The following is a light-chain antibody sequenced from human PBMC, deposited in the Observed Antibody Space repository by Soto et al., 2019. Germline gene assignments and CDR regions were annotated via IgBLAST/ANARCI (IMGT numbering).Light chain of an antibody. CDR2: DNN. CDR1: SSNIGNNY. J-gene: IGLJ3*02. CDR3: GTWDSSLSAGV. V-gene: IGLV1-51*01. Sequence: QSVLTQPPSMSAAPGQTVTISCSGRSSNIGNNYVSWYQQLPRTAPKLLIYDNNKRPSGIPDRFSGSKSGTSATLGITGLQTGDEADYYCGTWDSSLSAGVFGGGTKLTVL.